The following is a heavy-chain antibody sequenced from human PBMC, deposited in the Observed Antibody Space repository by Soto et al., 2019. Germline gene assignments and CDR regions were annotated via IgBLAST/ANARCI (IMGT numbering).Heavy chain of an antibody. CDR2: IKSETDGGTT. D-gene: IGHD3-16*01. J-gene: IGHJ4*02. V-gene: IGHV3-15*07. CDR3: AAMKTY. CDR1: GFNFKNAW. Sequence: GGSLRLSCTASGFNFKNAWMNWVRQAPGKGLEWVGRIKSETDGGTTGYAAPVKGRFTISRDDSKSTLFLQMNSLKTEDTGVYYCAAMKTYWGQGTPVTVSS.